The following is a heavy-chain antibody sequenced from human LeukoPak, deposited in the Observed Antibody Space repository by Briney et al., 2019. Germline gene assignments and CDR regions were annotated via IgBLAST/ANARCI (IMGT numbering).Heavy chain of an antibody. V-gene: IGHV4-39*01. CDR2: SNYSGST. Sequence: PSETLSFTCTVSGDSISSSSYYWVWIRQPPGKGLEWIVSSNYSGSTYYNPSLRIRVTISADTSKNQFSLKLSSVTAADTAVYYCARIYSSGWFDPWGQGTLVTVSS. J-gene: IGHJ5*02. CDR1: GDSISSSSYY. CDR3: ARIYSSGWFDP. D-gene: IGHD6-25*01.